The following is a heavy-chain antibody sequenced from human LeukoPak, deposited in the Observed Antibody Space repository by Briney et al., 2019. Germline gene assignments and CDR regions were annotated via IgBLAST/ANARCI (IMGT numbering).Heavy chain of an antibody. CDR2: ARNKANTYAT. CDR1: GFTFSDHY. CDR3: ARVRYCSSTTCRGAFDI. J-gene: IGHJ3*02. D-gene: IGHD2-2*01. Sequence: GGSLRLSCAVSGFTFSDHYMDWVRQAPGKGLEWVGRARNKANTYATEYAASVKGRFTISIDDSENSLYLQMKSLKTEDTAVYYCARVRYCSSTTCRGAFDIWGQGTMVTVSS. V-gene: IGHV3-72*01.